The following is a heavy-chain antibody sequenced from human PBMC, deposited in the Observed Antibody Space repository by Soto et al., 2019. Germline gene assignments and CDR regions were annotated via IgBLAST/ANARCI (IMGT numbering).Heavy chain of an antibody. D-gene: IGHD6-19*01. J-gene: IGHJ6*02. Sequence: QVQLVQSGAEVKKPGASVKVSCKASGYTFTGYYMHWVRQAPGQGLEWMGWINPNSGDTNYAQKFQGWVTMTRDTSISTAYMELSRLRSDDTAVYYCAIFSSGRGYYYYGMDVWGQGTTVTVSS. CDR3: AIFSSGRGYYYYGMDV. CDR1: GYTFTGYY. V-gene: IGHV1-2*04. CDR2: INPNSGDT.